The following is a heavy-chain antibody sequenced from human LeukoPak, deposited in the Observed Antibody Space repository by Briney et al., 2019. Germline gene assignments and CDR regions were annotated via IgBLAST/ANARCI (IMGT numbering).Heavy chain of an antibody. CDR1: GGSIRPYY. Sequence: SETLSLTCTVSGGSIRPYYWSWMRQPPGKGPEYVGYIFHTGGTNYNPSLGSRVTVSLDASKNQFSLKLSSVTAADTAVYYCARLGFCRGENCLDDYWVQGTLVTVSS. CDR3: ARLGFCRGENCLDDY. V-gene: IGHV4-59*08. J-gene: IGHJ4*02. CDR2: IFHTGGT. D-gene: IGHD2-15*01.